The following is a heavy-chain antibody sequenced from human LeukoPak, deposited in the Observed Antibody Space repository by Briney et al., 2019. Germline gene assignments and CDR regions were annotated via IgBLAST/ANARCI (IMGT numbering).Heavy chain of an antibody. CDR1: GFTVSSYY. D-gene: IGHD4-11*01. J-gene: IGHJ6*02. V-gene: IGHV3-66*01. CDR3: ARSYSNHLFGMDV. CDR2: IYSGGST. Sequence: PGRSLRLSCAASGFTVSSYYMTWVRQAPGKGLEWVSVIYSGGSTYYADSVKGRVAISRDNSNNTVFLQMNIVRAEDAAVYYCARSYSNHLFGMDVWGQGTTVTVSS.